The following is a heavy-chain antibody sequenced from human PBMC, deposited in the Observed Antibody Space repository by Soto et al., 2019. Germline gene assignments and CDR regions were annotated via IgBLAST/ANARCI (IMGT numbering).Heavy chain of an antibody. CDR2: IYWDDNK. CDR1: GFSLSTSGVG. V-gene: IGHV2-5*02. D-gene: IGHD3-9*01. Sequence: QITLKESGPTLVKPTQTLTLTCTFSGFSLSTSGVGVGWIRQPPRKALEWLAVIYWDDNKHYSPSLRSRLTITKDTSKNQVVLTMTNMDPMDTGTYYCAHKGPEDWPLDYWGQGTLVTVSS. CDR3: AHKGPEDWPLDY. J-gene: IGHJ4*02.